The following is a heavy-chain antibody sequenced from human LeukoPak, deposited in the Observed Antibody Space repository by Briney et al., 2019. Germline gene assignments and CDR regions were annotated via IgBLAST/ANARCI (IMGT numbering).Heavy chain of an antibody. CDR1: GFTFSNYW. CDR2: IKSKTDGGTT. D-gene: IGHD1-26*01. Sequence: GGSLRLSCAASGFTFSNYWMHWVRQAPGKGLEWVGRIKSKTDGGTTDYAAPVKVRFTISRDDSKNTLYLQMNSLKTEDTAVFYCTPDRGRTELPLFASWGQGTLVTVSS. V-gene: IGHV3-15*01. CDR3: TPDRGRTELPLFAS. J-gene: IGHJ5*01.